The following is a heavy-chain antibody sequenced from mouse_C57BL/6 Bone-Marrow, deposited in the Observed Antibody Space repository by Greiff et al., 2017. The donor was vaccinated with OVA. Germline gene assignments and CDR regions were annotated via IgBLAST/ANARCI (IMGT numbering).Heavy chain of an antibody. Sequence: QVQLKQPGAELVKPGASVKLSCKASGYTFTSYWMQWVKQRPGQGLEWIGEIDPSDSYTNYNQKFKGKATLTVDTSSSTAYMQLSSLTSEDSAVYYCARVGGNHFDYWGQGTTLTVSS. CDR3: ARVGGNHFDY. CDR2: IDPSDSYT. J-gene: IGHJ2*01. CDR1: GYTFTSYW. V-gene: IGHV1-50*01. D-gene: IGHD2-1*01.